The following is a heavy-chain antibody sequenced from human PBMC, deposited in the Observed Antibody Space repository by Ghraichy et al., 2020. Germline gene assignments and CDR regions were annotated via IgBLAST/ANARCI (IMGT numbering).Heavy chain of an antibody. Sequence: GGSLRLSCAASGFTFSSYAMSWVRQAPRKGLEWVASISGSSGSTYNADSVKGRFTISRDNSKNTLYLQMNSLRAEDTAIYYCAKPHDYSNSFDYWGQGTLVTVSS. CDR1: GFTFSSYA. CDR3: AKPHDYSNSFDY. CDR2: ISGSSGST. J-gene: IGHJ4*02. D-gene: IGHD4-11*01. V-gene: IGHV3-23*01.